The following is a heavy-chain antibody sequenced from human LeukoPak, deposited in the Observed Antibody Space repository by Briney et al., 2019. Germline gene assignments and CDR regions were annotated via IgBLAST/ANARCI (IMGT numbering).Heavy chain of an antibody. Sequence: SETLSLTCTVSGGXISTYYCSWIRQPPGKGLEWIGYIFYSGSTNYNPSLKSRVTISVDTSKNQFSLKLTSVTAADTAVYYCARLGNNGGWYYWGQGILGTVSS. V-gene: IGHV4-59*08. J-gene: IGHJ4*02. CDR2: IFYSGST. CDR3: ARLGNNGGWYY. CDR1: GGXISTYY. D-gene: IGHD6-19*01.